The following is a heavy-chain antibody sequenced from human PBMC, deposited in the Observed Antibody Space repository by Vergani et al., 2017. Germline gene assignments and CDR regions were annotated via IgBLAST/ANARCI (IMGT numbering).Heavy chain of an antibody. V-gene: IGHV3-9*01. J-gene: IGHJ6*02. CDR3: AKSDLGSGSYYYPYYYYGMDV. Sequence: EVQLLESGGGLVQPGGSLRLSCAASGFTFDDYAMHWVRQAPGKGLEWVSGISWNSGSTGYADSVKGRFTISRDNAKNSLYLQMNSLRAEDTALYYCAKSDLGSGSYYYPYYYYGMDVWGQGTTVTVSS. CDR1: GFTFDDYA. CDR2: ISWNSGST. D-gene: IGHD3-10*01.